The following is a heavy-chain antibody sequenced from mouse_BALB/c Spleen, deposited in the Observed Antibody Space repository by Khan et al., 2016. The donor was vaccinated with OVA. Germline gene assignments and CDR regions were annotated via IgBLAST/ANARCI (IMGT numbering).Heavy chain of an antibody. CDR1: GYSFTDYT. D-gene: IGHD1-3*01. CDR3: TRSGYAGFAY. V-gene: IGHV1-18*01. CDR2: INPYNGVT. J-gene: IGHJ3*01. Sequence: VRLQQSGPELVKPGASMKISCKASGYSFTDYTMNWVKQSRGKNLEWVGLINPYNGVTNYNQTFKGKATLTVDKSSSTAYMELLSLTSEDSAGYYCTRSGYAGFAYWGQGTLVTVSA.